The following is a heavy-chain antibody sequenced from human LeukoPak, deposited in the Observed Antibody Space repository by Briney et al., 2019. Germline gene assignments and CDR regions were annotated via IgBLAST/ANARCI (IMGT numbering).Heavy chain of an antibody. V-gene: IGHV1-2*06. CDR1: GYTFTGYY. CDR3: ARQVRTTEYFDY. Sequence: GASVKVSCKASGYTFTGYYMHWVRQAPGQGLEWMGRINPNSGGTNYAQKFQGRVTMTRDTSISTAYMELRSLRSDDTAVYYCARQVRTTEYFDYWGQGTLVTVSS. CDR2: INPNSGGT. J-gene: IGHJ4*02. D-gene: IGHD1-7*01.